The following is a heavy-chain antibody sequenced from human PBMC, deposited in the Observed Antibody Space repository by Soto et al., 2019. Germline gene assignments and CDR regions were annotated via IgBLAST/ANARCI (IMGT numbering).Heavy chain of an antibody. V-gene: IGHV3-30*18. J-gene: IGHJ6*02. D-gene: IGHD6-6*01. Sequence: QVQLVESGGGVVQPGGSLRLSCAASGFIFSDYGLHWVRQAPGKGLEWVGIISYDGSDKYYADSVKGRFTISRDNSKNTLYLQMNSLRAEDTAVYSCVKEEYLIPIGTGGGGMDVWGQGTTVTVSS. CDR2: ISYDGSDK. CDR3: VKEEYLIPIGTGGGGMDV. CDR1: GFIFSDYG.